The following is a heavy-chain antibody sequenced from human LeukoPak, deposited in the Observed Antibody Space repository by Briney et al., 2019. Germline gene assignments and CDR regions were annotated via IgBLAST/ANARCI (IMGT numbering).Heavy chain of an antibody. CDR1: GFTFSSYA. J-gene: IGHJ3*02. CDR2: ITGSGTNT. V-gene: IGHV3-23*01. Sequence: GGSLRLSCAASGFTFSSYAMSWVRQPPGEGLEWVAAITGSGTNTYYAGSVEGRFTISRDNSKNTLSLQMNSLRVEDTAVYYCAKDRDIRELYKDAFHIWGLGTLVTVSS. CDR3: AKDRDIRELYKDAFHI. D-gene: IGHD2-15*01.